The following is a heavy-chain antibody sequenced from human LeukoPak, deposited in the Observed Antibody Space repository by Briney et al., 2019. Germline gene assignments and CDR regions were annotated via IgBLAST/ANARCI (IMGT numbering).Heavy chain of an antibody. J-gene: IGHJ5*02. CDR2: INHSGRT. V-gene: IGHV4-34*01. CDR3: ARHSSSWYGWFDP. D-gene: IGHD6-13*01. Sequence: SETLSLTCAVYGESFSGYYWSWIRQPPGKGLEWIGEINHSGRTNYNPSLKSRVTISVDTSKNQFSLRLSSVTAADTAMYYCARHSSSWYGWFDPWGQGTLVTVSS. CDR1: GESFSGYY.